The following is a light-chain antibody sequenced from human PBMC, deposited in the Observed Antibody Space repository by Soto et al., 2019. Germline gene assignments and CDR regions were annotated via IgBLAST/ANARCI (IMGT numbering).Light chain of an antibody. CDR2: DVS. CDR3: SSYTTSNTRQIV. CDR1: SSDVGGYNY. V-gene: IGLV2-14*03. Sequence: QSALTQTASVSGSPGQSSTISCTGTSSDVGGYNYVSWYQHHPGKAPKLMIYDVSNRPSGVSNRFSGSKSGNTASLTISGLQPEDEADYYCSSYTTSNTRQIVLGTGTKVTVL. J-gene: IGLJ1*01.